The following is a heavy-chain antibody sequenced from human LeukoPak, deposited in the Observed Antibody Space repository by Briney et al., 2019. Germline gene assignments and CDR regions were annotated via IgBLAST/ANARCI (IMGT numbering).Heavy chain of an antibody. J-gene: IGHJ1*01. CDR1: GFIFSPYA. CDR2: IQQHGSET. V-gene: IGHV3-7*01. Sequence: GGSLRLSCAASGFIFSPYAMSWVRQAPGKGLEWVANIQQHGSETYYGDSVKGRFTISRDNAKNSLYLQMNSLRAEDTAVYYCATYSSSNGREFQYWGQGTLVTVSS. D-gene: IGHD2-2*01. CDR3: ATYSSSNGREFQY.